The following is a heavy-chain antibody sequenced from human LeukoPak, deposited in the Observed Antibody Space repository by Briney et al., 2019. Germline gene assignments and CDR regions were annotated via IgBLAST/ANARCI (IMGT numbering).Heavy chain of an antibody. J-gene: IGHJ4*02. D-gene: IGHD3-10*01. CDR3: ATDPGHSGMDH. V-gene: IGHV1-2*02. CDR2: INTQSGGT. CDR1: GFHFFAYY. Sequence: GASMKVSCKTSGFHFFAYYIQWVRQAPGQGLDWVGWINTQSGGTRYAQKFQGRVTLTSDASISTAYMELSRLTSDDTAVYYCATDPGHSGMDHWGQGSLVTVSS.